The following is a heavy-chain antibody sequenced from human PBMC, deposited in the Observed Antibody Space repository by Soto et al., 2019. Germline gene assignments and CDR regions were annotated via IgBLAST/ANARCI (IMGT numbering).Heavy chain of an antibody. V-gene: IGHV3-7*01. CDR1: GFTFSRYW. CDR3: ATLVGTSHTAFDF. CDR2: INADGSEK. Sequence: EVQLVESGGTLVQPGGSLRLSCAVYGFTFSRYWMTWVRQATGMGLESLANINADGSEKHYADAVKGRITISRDSARNSLHLQMGRLRAEDTAIYYCATLVGTSHTAFDFWGRGTMVTVSS. J-gene: IGHJ3*01. D-gene: IGHD1-26*01.